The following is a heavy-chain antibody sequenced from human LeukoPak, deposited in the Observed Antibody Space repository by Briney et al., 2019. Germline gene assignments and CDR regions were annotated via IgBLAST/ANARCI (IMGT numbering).Heavy chain of an antibody. J-gene: IGHJ6*02. CDR2: IYYSGST. V-gene: IGHV4-59*01. CDR3: ATFTGGWYYYYGMDV. Sequence: PSETLSLTCTVSGGSISSYYWSWIRQPPGKGLEWIGYIYYSGSTNYNPSLKSRVTISVDTSKNQFSLKLSSVTAADTAVYYCATFTGGWYYYYGMDVWGQGTTVTVSS. D-gene: IGHD2-8*02. CDR1: GGSISSYY.